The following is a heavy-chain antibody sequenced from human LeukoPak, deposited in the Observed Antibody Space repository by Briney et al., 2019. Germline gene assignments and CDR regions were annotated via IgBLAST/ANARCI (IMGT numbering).Heavy chain of an antibody. V-gene: IGHV3-30*02. J-gene: IGHJ4*02. Sequence: GGSLRLSCAASGFTFSSYGMHWVRQAPGKGLEWVAFIRYDGSNKYYADSVKDRFTISRDNSKNTLYLQMNSLRAEDTAVYYCAKDGLDISERLQPHQKHDYKKLPWLWGQGTLVTVSS. CDR1: GFTFSSYG. D-gene: IGHD3-3*01. CDR3: AKDGLDISERLQPHQKHDYKKLPWL. CDR2: IRYDGSNK.